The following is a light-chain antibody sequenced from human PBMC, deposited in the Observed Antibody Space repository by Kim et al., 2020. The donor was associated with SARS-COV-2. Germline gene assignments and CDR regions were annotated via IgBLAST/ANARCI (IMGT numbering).Light chain of an antibody. CDR3: QQSYNAPNT. Sequence: DIQMTQSPSSLSASVGGIITITCRASQSITTHLNWYQHKPGKAPKLLIYAASSMQSGVPSRFSGSGSGTDFTLTISSVQPEDFVISYCQQSYNAPNTFGQGTKLEI. CDR1: QSITTH. V-gene: IGKV1-39*01. J-gene: IGKJ2*01. CDR2: AAS.